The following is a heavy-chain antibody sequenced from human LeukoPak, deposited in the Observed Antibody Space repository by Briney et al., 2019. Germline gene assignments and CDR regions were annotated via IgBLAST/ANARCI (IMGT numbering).Heavy chain of an antibody. CDR2: TYYRSQWHY. CDR3: ARSSIKSFDY. V-gene: IGHV6-1*01. Sequence: SQTLSLTCAISRDSASSNNVAWNWIRQTPSRGLEWLGRTYYRSQWHYDYAVSVKSRIIINPDTSKNQFSLHLNSVTPEDTAVYYCARSSIKSFDYWGQGTLVTVSS. CDR1: RDSASSNNVA. J-gene: IGHJ4*02.